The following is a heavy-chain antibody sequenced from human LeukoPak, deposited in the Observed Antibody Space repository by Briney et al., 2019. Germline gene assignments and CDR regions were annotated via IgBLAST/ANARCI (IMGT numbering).Heavy chain of an antibody. V-gene: IGHV7-4-1*02. CDR3: ARVGPRLQWLVRGGWFDP. Sequence: ASVKVSCKASGYTFTSYAMNWVRQAPGQGLEWMGWINTNTGNPTYAQGFTGRFVFSLDTSVSTAYLQISSLKAEDTAVYYCARVGPRLQWLVRGGWFDPWGQGTLVTVSS. D-gene: IGHD6-19*01. J-gene: IGHJ5*02. CDR1: GYTFTSYA. CDR2: INTNTGNP.